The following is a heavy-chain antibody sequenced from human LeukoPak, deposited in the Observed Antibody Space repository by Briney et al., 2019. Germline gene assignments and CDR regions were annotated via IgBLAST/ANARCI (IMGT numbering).Heavy chain of an antibody. D-gene: IGHD2-8*01. J-gene: IGHJ4*02. Sequence: SETLSLTCTVSGGSILGGYFYWSWVRQPAGKGLEWIGRVDASGRTNYNPSLRSRVIISVDTSKTQFSLILSSVSAADTAVYYCARWGVGFSNNGFDYWGRGSLVTVSS. CDR1: GGSILGGYFY. V-gene: IGHV4-61*02. CDR2: VDASGRT. CDR3: ARWGVGFSNNGFDY.